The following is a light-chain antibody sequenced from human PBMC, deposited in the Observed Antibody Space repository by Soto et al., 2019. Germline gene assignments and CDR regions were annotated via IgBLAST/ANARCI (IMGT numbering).Light chain of an antibody. CDR1: QSVTTN. CDR2: GTS. V-gene: IGKV3-15*01. CDR3: QQYNNWPLT. J-gene: IGKJ4*01. Sequence: ETVMTQSPATRSVSPGERATLSCRASQSVTTNLAWYQQKPGQAPRLLIYGTSTRATGIPARFSGSGSGTDVTLTISSLQSEDFSVYYCQQYNNWPLTFGGGTRVEIK.